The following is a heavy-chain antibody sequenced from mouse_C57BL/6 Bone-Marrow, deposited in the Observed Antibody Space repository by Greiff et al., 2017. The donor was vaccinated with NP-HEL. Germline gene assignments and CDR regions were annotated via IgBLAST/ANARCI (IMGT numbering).Heavy chain of an antibody. CDR1: GYTFTDYY. V-gene: IGHV1-76*01. CDR3: AWFAY. J-gene: IGHJ3*01. CDR2: IYPGSGNT. Sequence: QVQLQQSGAELVRPGASVKLSCKASGYTFTDYYINWVKQRPGQGLEWIARIYPGSGNTYYNEKFKGKATLTAEKSSSPAYMQLSSLTSEDSAVYFCAWFAYWGQGTLVTVSA.